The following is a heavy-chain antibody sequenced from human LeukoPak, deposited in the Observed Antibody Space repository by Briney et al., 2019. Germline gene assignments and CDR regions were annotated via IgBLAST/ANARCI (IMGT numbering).Heavy chain of an antibody. CDR3: ARASGGSYYALNWFDP. Sequence: SETLSLTCTVSGGSISSYYWSWIRQPPGKGLEWIGYIYYSGSTNYNPSLKSRVTISVDTSKNQFSLKLSSVTAADTAVYYRARASGGSYYALNWFDPWGQGTLVTVSS. CDR2: IYYSGST. J-gene: IGHJ5*02. CDR1: GGSISSYY. D-gene: IGHD1-26*01. V-gene: IGHV4-59*01.